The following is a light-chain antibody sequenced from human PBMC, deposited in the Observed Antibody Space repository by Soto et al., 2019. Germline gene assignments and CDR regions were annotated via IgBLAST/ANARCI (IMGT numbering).Light chain of an antibody. CDR1: QSVSSN. CDR2: GAS. J-gene: IGKJ5*01. Sequence: ETVMMQSPATLSVSPGERVTLFCRASQSVSSNLAWYQQKSGQPPRLLIYGASTRATGIPARFSGSGSGTEFTLTISSLQSEDFAIYYCQQYNNWPPVTFGQGKRLEIK. V-gene: IGKV3-15*01. CDR3: QQYNNWPPVT.